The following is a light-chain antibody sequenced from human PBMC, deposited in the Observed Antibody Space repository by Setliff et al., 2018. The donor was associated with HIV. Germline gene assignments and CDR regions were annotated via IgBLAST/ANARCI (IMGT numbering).Light chain of an antibody. CDR2: EVS. CDR1: SSDVDGYNS. Sequence: QSALAQPASVSGSPGQSITISCTGTSSDVDGYNSVSWYQQHPGKAPKLLIYEVSNRPSGVSNRFSGSKSGNAASLTISGLQAEDEADYYCTSYTSSSTLEVFGGGTQLTVL. V-gene: IGLV2-14*01. J-gene: IGLJ2*01. CDR3: TSYTSSSTLEV.